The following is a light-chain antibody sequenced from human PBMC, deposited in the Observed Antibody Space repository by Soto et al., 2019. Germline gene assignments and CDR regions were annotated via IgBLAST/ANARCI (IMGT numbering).Light chain of an antibody. Sequence: DIQMTQSPSSLSASIGDTVTITCRASQGINSHLAWYQQKPEKAPKSLIHGASNLQTGVPSRFSGSGSGTDYTLTTTSLQPEDFATYYCQQYTTYPITFGQGTRLE. CDR3: QQYTTYPIT. J-gene: IGKJ5*01. CDR1: QGINSH. CDR2: GAS. V-gene: IGKV1D-16*01.